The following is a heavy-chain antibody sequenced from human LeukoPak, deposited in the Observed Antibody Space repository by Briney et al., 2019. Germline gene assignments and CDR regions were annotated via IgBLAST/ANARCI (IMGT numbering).Heavy chain of an antibody. CDR3: ARDSTFYGMDV. J-gene: IGHJ6*02. Sequence: SETLSLTCTVSGGSISSDYWSWIRQPPGKGLEWIGNIYYSGSTNYNPSLKSRVTISVDTSKNQFSVKLSSVTAADTAVYYCARDSTFYGMDVWGQGTTVTVSS. V-gene: IGHV4-59*01. D-gene: IGHD2/OR15-2a*01. CDR1: GGSISSDY. CDR2: IYYSGST.